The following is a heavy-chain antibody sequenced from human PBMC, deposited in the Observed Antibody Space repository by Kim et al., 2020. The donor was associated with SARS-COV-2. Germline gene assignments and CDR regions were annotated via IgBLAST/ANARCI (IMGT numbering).Heavy chain of an antibody. D-gene: IGHD2-15*01. V-gene: IGHV4-59*01. CDR2: IYYSGST. CDR3: AGSLRDGSTDAFDI. J-gene: IGHJ3*02. Sequence: SETLSLTCTVSGGSISSYYWSWIRQPPGKGLEWIGYIYYSGSTNYNPSLKSRVTISVDTSKNQFSLKLSSVTAADTAVYYCAGSLRDGSTDAFDIWGQGTMVTVSS. CDR1: GGSISSYY.